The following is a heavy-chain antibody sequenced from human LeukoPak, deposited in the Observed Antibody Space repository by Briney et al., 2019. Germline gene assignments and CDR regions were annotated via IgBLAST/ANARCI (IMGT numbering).Heavy chain of an antibody. CDR3: ARVYYYYMDV. CDR1: GFTVSSNY. Sequence: GGSLRLSCAASGFTVSSNYMSWVRQAPGKGLEWVSYISSSGSTIYYADSVKGRFTISRDNAKNSLYLQMNSLRAEDTAVYYCARVYYYYMDVWGKGTTVTISS. V-gene: IGHV3-11*04. J-gene: IGHJ6*03. CDR2: ISSSGSTI.